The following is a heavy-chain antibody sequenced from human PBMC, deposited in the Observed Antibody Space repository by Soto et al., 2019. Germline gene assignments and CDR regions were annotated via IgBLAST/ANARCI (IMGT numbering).Heavy chain of an antibody. V-gene: IGHV3-33*01. CDR1: GFTFSTYG. CDR2: IWYDGSNK. CDR3: VRDGAWGAAAVVDS. D-gene: IGHD6-13*01. Sequence: QVQLVESGGGVVQPGKSLRLSCAASGFTFSTYGMHWVRQAPGKGLEWVAVIWYDGSNKYHGDSLKGRFTISRDNSKHTLYLQINNLRAEDTAVYYCVRDGAWGAAAVVDSWGQGTLVTVSS. J-gene: IGHJ4*02.